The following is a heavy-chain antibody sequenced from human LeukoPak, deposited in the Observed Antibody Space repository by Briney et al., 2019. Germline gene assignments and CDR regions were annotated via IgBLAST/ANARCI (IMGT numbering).Heavy chain of an antibody. Sequence: GGSLRLSCAASGFTFSSYWMNWARQAPGKGLEWVASINHNGNVNYYVDSVKGRFTISRDNSRTTLYLQMNTLRAEDTAIYYCAKGGPQFFDYWGQGTLVTVSS. CDR2: INHNGNVN. J-gene: IGHJ4*02. CDR3: AKGGPQFFDY. CDR1: GFTFSSYW. D-gene: IGHD5-24*01. V-gene: IGHV3-7*03.